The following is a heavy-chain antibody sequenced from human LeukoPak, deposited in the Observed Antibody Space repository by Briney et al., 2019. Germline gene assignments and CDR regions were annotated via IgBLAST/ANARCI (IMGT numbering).Heavy chain of an antibody. D-gene: IGHD2-2*01. CDR3: AATPIGYCSSTSCYAGPYFDY. CDR1: GGSISSYY. Sequence: PSETLSLTCTVSGGSISSYYWNWIRQPPGKGLEWIGYIYYSGSTNYNPSLKSRVTISVDTSKNQFSLKLSSVTAADTAVYYCAATPIGYCSSTSCYAGPYFDYWGQGTLVTVSS. CDR2: IYYSGST. V-gene: IGHV4-59*01. J-gene: IGHJ4*02.